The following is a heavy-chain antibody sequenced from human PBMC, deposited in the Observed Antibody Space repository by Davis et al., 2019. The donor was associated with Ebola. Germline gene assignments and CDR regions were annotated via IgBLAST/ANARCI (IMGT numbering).Heavy chain of an antibody. D-gene: IGHD2-8*02. CDR1: GYSFTNYW. J-gene: IGHJ3*02. CDR3: ASLRRTITGMDDSFDI. CDR2: IYPGDSDT. V-gene: IGHV5-51*01. Sequence: GESLKISCKDSGYSFTNYWIGWVRQMPGKGLEWLGIIYPGDSDTRYSPSFRGQVTISADKSTKTAFLQWSSLKASDTAMYYCASLRRTITGMDDSFDIWGQGTMVTVSS.